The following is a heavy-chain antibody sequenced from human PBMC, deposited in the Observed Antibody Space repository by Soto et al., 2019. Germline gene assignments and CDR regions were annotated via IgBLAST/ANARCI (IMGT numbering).Heavy chain of an antibody. J-gene: IGHJ6*02. CDR3: ARGADFWSGYSLYYYYYGMGV. D-gene: IGHD3-3*01. V-gene: IGHV1-69*13. Sequence: SVKVSCKASGGTFSSYAISWVRQAPGQGLEWMGGIIPIFGTANYAQKFQGRVTITADESTSTAYMELSSLRSEDTAVYYCARGADFWSGYSLYYYYYGMGVWGQGTTVTVSS. CDR1: GGTFSSYA. CDR2: IIPIFGTA.